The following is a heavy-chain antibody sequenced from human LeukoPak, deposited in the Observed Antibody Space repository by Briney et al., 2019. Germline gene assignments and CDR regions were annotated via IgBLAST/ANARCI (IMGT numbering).Heavy chain of an antibody. Sequence: ASVKVSCKASGYTFTSYGISWVRQAPGQGLEWMGWISAYNGNTNYAQKLQGRVTMTTDTSTSTAYMELRSLRSDGTAVYYCARPNTAMVIGAFDIWGQGTMVTVSS. CDR1: GYTFTSYG. V-gene: IGHV1-18*01. D-gene: IGHD5-18*01. CDR3: ARPNTAMVIGAFDI. CDR2: ISAYNGNT. J-gene: IGHJ3*02.